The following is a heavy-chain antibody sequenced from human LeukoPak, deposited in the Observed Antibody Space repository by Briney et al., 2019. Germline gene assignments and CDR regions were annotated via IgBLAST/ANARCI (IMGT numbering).Heavy chain of an antibody. J-gene: IGHJ4*02. Sequence: SETLSLTCTVSGGSISSSSYYWGWIRPPPGKGLEWIGSIYYSGSTYYNPSLKSRVTISVDTSKNQFSLKLSSVTAADTAVYYCARQVGDTYYYGSGSYKVDYWGQGTLVTVSS. CDR3: ARQVGDTYYYGSGSYKVDY. V-gene: IGHV4-39*01. D-gene: IGHD3-10*01. CDR2: IYYSGST. CDR1: GGSISSSSYY.